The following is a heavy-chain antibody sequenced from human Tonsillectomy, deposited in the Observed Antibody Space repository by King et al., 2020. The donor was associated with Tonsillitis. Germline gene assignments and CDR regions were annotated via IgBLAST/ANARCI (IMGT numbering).Heavy chain of an antibody. Sequence: VQLVESGAEVKKPGASVKVSCKASGYPFTSYDIHWVRQATGQGLEWMGWMNPNSGNTGYAQKFQGRVTMTRDTSISTAYMELSSLGSEDTAVYYCARGPGITAFHWFDPWGQGTLVTVSS. CDR1: GYPFTSYD. CDR2: MNPNSGNT. CDR3: ARGPGITAFHWFDP. J-gene: IGHJ5*02. V-gene: IGHV1-8*01. D-gene: IGHD6-13*01.